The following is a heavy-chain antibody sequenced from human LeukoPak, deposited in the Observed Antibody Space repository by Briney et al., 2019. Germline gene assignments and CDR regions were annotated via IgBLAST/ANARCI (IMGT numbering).Heavy chain of an antibody. J-gene: IGHJ4*02. V-gene: IGHV4-39*01. Sequence: SETLSLTCTVSGGSISSSSYYWGWIRQPPGKGLEWIGSIYYSGSTYYNPSLKSRVTISVDTSKNQFSLKLSSVTAADTAVYYCARRAIWSGYSLDYWGQGTLVTVSS. D-gene: IGHD3-3*01. CDR1: GGSISSSSYY. CDR3: ARRAIWSGYSLDY. CDR2: IYYSGST.